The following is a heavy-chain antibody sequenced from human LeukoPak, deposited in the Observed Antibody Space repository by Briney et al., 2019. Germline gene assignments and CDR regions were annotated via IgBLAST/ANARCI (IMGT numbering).Heavy chain of an antibody. V-gene: IGHV1-2*02. J-gene: IGHJ5*02. CDR2: INPNSGGT. CDR3: TTVRFEVDSSGYYHNYFDP. CDR1: GYTFTGYY. Sequence: ASVTVSCKASGYTFTGYYMHWVRQAPGQGLEWMGWINPNSGGTNYAQKFQGRLTMTEDTSTDTAYMELSSLRSEDTAVYYCTTVRFEVDSSGYYHNYFDPWGQGTLVTVSS. D-gene: IGHD3-22*01.